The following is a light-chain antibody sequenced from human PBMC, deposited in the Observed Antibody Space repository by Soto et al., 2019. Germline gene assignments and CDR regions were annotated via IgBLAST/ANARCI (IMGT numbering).Light chain of an antibody. J-gene: IGKJ1*01. V-gene: IGKV1-39*01. CDR3: QQSYNIVWT. Sequence: DIPMTQPPSSLSASLGDRLTITCRASQSVSSYLSWYQQKPGKAPNLLIYAASNLQSGVPSRFSGSGSGTDFTLTISSLQPEDFATYYCQQSYNIVWTFGQGPKVDIK. CDR1: QSVSSY. CDR2: AAS.